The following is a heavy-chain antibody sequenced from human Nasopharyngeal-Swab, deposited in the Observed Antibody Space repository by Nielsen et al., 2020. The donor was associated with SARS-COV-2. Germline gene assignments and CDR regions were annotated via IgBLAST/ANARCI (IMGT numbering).Heavy chain of an antibody. CDR2: ISAYNGNT. CDR1: GYTFTSYG. J-gene: IGHJ4*02. V-gene: IGHV1-18*01. CDR3: ARDLLSGTAAMVYFDY. Sequence: ASVKVSCKASGYTFTSYGISWVRQAPGQGLEWMGRISAYNGNTNYAQKLQGRVTMTTDTSTSTAYMELRSLRSDDTAVYYCARDLLSGTAAMVYFDYWGQGTLVTVSS. D-gene: IGHD5-18*01.